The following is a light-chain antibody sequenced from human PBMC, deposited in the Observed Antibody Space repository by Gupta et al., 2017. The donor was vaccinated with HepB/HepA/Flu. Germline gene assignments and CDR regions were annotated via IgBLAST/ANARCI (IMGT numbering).Light chain of an antibody. CDR1: SSDVGAYNY. J-gene: IGLJ3*02. Sequence: QSALTQPPSASGSAGQSVTLSCTGTSSDVGAYNYVSWYQQHPGKAPKPMIYEISKRPSGVPDRFSGSESGNTASLTVSGLQAEDEADYYCSSYAGSNNWVFGGGTKLTVL. V-gene: IGLV2-8*01. CDR2: EIS. CDR3: SSYAGSNNWV.